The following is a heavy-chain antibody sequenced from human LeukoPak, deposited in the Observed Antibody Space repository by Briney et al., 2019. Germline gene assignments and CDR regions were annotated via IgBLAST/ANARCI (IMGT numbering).Heavy chain of an antibody. Sequence: SETLSLTCTVSGGSISSGSYYWSWIRQPAGKGLEWIGRIYTSGSTNYNPSLKSRVTISVDTSKNQFSLKLSSVTAADTAVYYCARSLRFLEWLPEPPYMDVWGKGTTVTVSS. J-gene: IGHJ6*03. D-gene: IGHD3-3*01. CDR3: ARSLRFLEWLPEPPYMDV. CDR2: IYTSGST. CDR1: GGSISSGSYY. V-gene: IGHV4-61*02.